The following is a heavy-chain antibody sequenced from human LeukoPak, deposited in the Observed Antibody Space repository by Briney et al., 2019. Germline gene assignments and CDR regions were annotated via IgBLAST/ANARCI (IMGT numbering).Heavy chain of an antibody. CDR3: ARLGYSGYDYRNNWFDP. D-gene: IGHD5-12*01. CDR1: RYSFTSYW. CDR2: IYPGDSDT. J-gene: IGHJ5*02. Sequence: GESLKISCKGSRYSFTSYWIGWVRQMPGKGLEWMGIIYPGDSDTRYSPPFQGQVTISADKSISTAYLQWSSLKASDTAMYYCARLGYSGYDYRNNWFDPWGQGTLVTVSS. V-gene: IGHV5-51*01.